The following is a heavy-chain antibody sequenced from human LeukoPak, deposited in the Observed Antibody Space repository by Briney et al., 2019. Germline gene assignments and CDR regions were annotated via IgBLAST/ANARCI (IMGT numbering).Heavy chain of an antibody. Sequence: GGSLRLSCTASGCIFDTHTLTWVRQAPGKGLEWVASISGSGDSTNYGDSVKGRFTISRDNFKRTVHLEMSNLRADDTAMYYCVRRAAVRGMDFWGLGTTVIVSS. D-gene: IGHD1-14*01. V-gene: IGHV3-23*01. J-gene: IGHJ6*02. CDR1: GCIFDTHT. CDR2: ISGSGDST. CDR3: VRRAAVRGMDF.